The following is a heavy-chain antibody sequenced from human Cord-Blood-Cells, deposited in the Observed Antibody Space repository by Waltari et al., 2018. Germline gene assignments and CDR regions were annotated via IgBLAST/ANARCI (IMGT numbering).Heavy chain of an antibody. CDR2: ISSSGSTI. V-gene: IGHV3-48*03. J-gene: IGHJ6*02. Sequence: EVQLVESGGGLVQPGGSLRLSCAASGFTFSSYEMNWVRQAPGKGLEWVSYISSSGSTIDYADAGKRRFTISRDNAKNSLYREMNSLRAEDTAVYYCARAVAVADENYYGMDVWGQGTTVTVSS. CDR3: ARAVAVADENYYGMDV. D-gene: IGHD6-19*01. CDR1: GFTFSSYE.